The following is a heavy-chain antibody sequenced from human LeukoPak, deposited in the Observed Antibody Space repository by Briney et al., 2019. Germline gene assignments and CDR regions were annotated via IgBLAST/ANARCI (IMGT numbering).Heavy chain of an antibody. D-gene: IGHD6-19*01. J-gene: IGHJ4*02. CDR1: GGSFSGYY. CDR3: ARLTYSSGSWRPFDY. V-gene: IGHV4-34*01. CDR2: INHSGST. Sequence: SETLSLTCAVYGGSFSGYYWSWIRQPPGKGLEWIGEINHSGSTNYNPSLKSRVTISVDTSKNQFSLKLSSVTAADTAVYYCARLTYSSGSWRPFDYWGQGTLVTVSS.